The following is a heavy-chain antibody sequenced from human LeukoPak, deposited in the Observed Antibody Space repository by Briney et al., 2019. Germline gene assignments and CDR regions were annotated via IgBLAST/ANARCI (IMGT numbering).Heavy chain of an antibody. Sequence: PGGSLRLSCAASGFTFSSYGMHWVRQAPGKGLEWVAFIRFDGSNRFYADSVKGRFTFSRDNSKHTLYLQMNSLRPDDTAVYYCTKVRDFGSGSLSDWGQGTLVTVTS. J-gene: IGHJ4*02. CDR3: TKVRDFGSGSLSD. V-gene: IGHV3-30*02. CDR1: GFTFSSYG. CDR2: IRFDGSNR. D-gene: IGHD3-10*01.